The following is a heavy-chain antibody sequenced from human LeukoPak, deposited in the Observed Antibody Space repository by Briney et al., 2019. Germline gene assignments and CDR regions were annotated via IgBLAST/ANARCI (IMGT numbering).Heavy chain of an antibody. CDR2: MNPNSGNT. CDR3: ARDKHASHTWIQLY. J-gene: IGHJ4*02. CDR1: GYTFTSFD. V-gene: IGHV1-8*01. Sequence: ASVKVSCKASGYTFTSFDINWVRQATGQGLEWMGWMNPNSGNTGYAQKFQGRVTMTRNTSISTAYMELSSLRSEDTAVYYCARDKHASHTWIQLYWGQGTLVTASS. D-gene: IGHD5-18*01.